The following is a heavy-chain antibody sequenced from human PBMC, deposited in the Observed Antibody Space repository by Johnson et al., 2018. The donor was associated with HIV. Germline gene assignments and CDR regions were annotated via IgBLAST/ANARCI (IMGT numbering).Heavy chain of an antibody. Sequence: EVQLVESGGGLVHLGESLKLSCAASRFTFSTYAMTWVRQAPGKGLEWVASISDTGDRTYYAESVKGRLTISRDNPKNTLYLQMNSLRAEDTAVYYCAKGLLIAAAHDAFDIWGQGTMVTVSS. CDR3: AKGLLIAAAHDAFDI. CDR1: RFTFSTYA. V-gene: IGHV3-23*04. CDR2: ISDTGDRT. D-gene: IGHD6-13*01. J-gene: IGHJ3*02.